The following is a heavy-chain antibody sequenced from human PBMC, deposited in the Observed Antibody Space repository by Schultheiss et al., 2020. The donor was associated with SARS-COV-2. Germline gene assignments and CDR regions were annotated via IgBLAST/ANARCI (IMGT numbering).Heavy chain of an antibody. Sequence: SETLSLTCTVSNVSVNIGEYFWSWIRQPPGKGLEWIGYIYYSGSTYYNPSLKSRVTISVDTSKNQVSLKLNSVTAADTAVYYCARGGTMFQLWGQGILVTVSS. CDR1: NVSVNIGEYF. J-gene: IGHJ4*02. CDR2: IYYSGST. V-gene: IGHV4-30-4*02. CDR3: ARGGTMFQL. D-gene: IGHD3-10*02.